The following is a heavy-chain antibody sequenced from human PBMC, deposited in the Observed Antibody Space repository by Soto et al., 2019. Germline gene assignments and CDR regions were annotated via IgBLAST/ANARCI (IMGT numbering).Heavy chain of an antibody. D-gene: IGHD3-22*01. CDR3: ARVGDSSGTNWFDP. V-gene: IGHV4-34*01. J-gene: IGHJ5*02. CDR2: INHSAST. CDR1: GGCFGGYY. Sequence: PSETLSLTCAVYGGCFGGYYWSWIRQPPGKGLEWIGEINHSASTNYNPSLKSRVTISVDTSKNQFSLRLSSVTAADTAVYYCARVGDSSGTNWFDPWGQGTLVTVSS.